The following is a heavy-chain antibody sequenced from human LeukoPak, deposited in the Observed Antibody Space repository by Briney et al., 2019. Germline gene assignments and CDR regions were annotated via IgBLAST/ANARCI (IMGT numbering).Heavy chain of an antibody. V-gene: IGHV3-7*04. J-gene: IGHJ5*02. CDR3: VRAYHPGGWFDP. Sequence: GGSLRLSCAASGFTFSSSWMTWVRQAPGKGLEWVASINGDGGEIHYVDSVKGRFTISRDNAKNSLYLQMNSRTAEDAAVNYCVRAYHPGGWFDPWGQGTLVTVSS. CDR1: GFTFSSSW. CDR2: INGDGGEI. D-gene: IGHD2-21*01.